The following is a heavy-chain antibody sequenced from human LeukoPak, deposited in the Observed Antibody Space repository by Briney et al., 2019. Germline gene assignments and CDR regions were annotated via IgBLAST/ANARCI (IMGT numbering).Heavy chain of an antibody. CDR2: ISSSSSYI. CDR1: GFTFSSYS. J-gene: IGHJ4*02. V-gene: IGHV3-21*01. D-gene: IGHD4-23*01. Sequence: PGGSLRLSCAASGFTFSSYSMNWVRQAPGKGLEWVSSISSSSSYIYYADSVKGRFTISRDNAKNSLYLQMNGLRAEDTAVYYCARDGGTTVVTFDYWGQGTLVTVSS. CDR3: ARDGGTTVVTFDY.